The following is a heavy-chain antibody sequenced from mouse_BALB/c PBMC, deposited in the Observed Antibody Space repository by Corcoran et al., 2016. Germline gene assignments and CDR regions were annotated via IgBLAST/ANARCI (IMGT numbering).Heavy chain of an antibody. CDR1: GYTFTDYH. CDR2: VNPNNGGT. CDR3: ARRDYYGSSPFDY. Sequence: EVLLQQSGPELVKPGASVKIPCKASGYTFTDYHMDWVKQSHGKSLEWIGYVNPNNGGTSHNQKLKDKATLTVDKSSSTAYMELRSLTSEDTAVYYCARRDYYGSSPFDYWGQGTTLTVSS. J-gene: IGHJ2*01. D-gene: IGHD1-1*01. V-gene: IGHV1-18*01.